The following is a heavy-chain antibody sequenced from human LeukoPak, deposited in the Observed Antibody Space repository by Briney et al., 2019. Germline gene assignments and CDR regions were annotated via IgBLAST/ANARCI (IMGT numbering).Heavy chain of an antibody. CDR1: GFTFSNYW. CDR3: ARVSSGSYFGYYYYYMDV. Sequence: GGSLRLSCAASGFTFSNYWMHWVRQAPGKGLEWISRINSDGGSTSYADSVKGRFTISRDNAKNTLYLQMNSLRAEDTAVYYCARVSSGSYFGYYYYYMDVWGKGTTVTVSS. D-gene: IGHD1-26*01. CDR2: INSDGGST. V-gene: IGHV3-74*01. J-gene: IGHJ6*03.